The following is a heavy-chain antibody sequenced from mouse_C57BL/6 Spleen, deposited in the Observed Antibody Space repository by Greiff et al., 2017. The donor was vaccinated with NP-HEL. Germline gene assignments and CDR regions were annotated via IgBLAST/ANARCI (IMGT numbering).Heavy chain of an antibody. J-gene: IGHJ3*01. D-gene: IGHD3-2*02. CDR1: GYTFTSYW. V-gene: IGHV1-53*01. CDR2: INPSNGGT. Sequence: QVQLQQPGTELVKPGASVKLSCKASGYTFTSYWMHWVKQRPGQGLEWIGNINPSNGGTNYNEKFKSKATLTVDKSSSTAYMQLSSLTSEDSAVYYCASPHSSGYGAWFADWGQGTLVTVSA. CDR3: ASPHSSGYGAWFAD.